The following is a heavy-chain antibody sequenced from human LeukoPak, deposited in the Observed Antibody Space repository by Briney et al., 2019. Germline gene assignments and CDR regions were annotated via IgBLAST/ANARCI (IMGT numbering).Heavy chain of an antibody. V-gene: IGHV3-23*01. CDR1: GFTFSSYV. J-gene: IGHJ4*02. CDR2: ISGSSGTT. Sequence: GGSLRLSCAASGFTFSSYVMSWVRQAPGKGLDWVSVISGSSGTTYYAASVKGRFTISRDNSKNTLYLQMNSLRAEDTAIYYCAKDSSTTVTTKGGPRRSFDYWGLGALVTVSS. D-gene: IGHD4-17*01. CDR3: AKDSSTTVTTKGGPRRSFDY.